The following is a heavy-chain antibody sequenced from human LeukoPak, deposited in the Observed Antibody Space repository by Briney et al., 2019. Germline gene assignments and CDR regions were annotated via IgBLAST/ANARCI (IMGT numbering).Heavy chain of an antibody. D-gene: IGHD6-6*01. CDR3: ARAHSSSTPNWFDP. CDR2: ISSSSSTI. J-gene: IGHJ5*02. CDR1: GFTFSSYS. V-gene: IGHV3-48*01. Sequence: GGSLRLSCAASGFTFSSYSMNWVRQAPGKGLEWVSYISSSSSTIYYADSVKGRFTISRDNAKNSLYLQMNSLRAEDTALYYCARAHSSSTPNWFDPWGQGTLVTVSS.